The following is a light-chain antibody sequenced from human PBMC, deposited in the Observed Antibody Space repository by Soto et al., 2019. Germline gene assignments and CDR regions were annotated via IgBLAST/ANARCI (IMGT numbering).Light chain of an antibody. CDR3: QQYNNWPWT. V-gene: IGKV3-15*01. J-gene: IGKJ1*01. CDR2: GAS. CDR1: QSVSSD. Sequence: EIVMTQSPATLSVSPGERAHLSCRASQSVSSDLAWYQQKPGQAPRLLIYGASTRATGIPARFSGSGSGTEFTLTISSLQSEDLAVYYCQQYNNWPWTFGQGTKVDIK.